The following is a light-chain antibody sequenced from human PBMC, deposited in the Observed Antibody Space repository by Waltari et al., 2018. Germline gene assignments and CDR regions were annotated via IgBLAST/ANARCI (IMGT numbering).Light chain of an antibody. CDR1: ALPKKY. CDR3: YSSDVSGNHRA. CDR2: EDS. V-gene: IGLV3-10*01. J-gene: IGLJ2*01. Sequence: SYELTQPPSVSVSPGQTARITCSGDALPKKYAFWYQQKSGQAPVLGIYEDSKRPSGIPGRFSGSSSGTMATLTISGAQVEDEADYYCYSSDVSGNHRAFGGGSKLTVL.